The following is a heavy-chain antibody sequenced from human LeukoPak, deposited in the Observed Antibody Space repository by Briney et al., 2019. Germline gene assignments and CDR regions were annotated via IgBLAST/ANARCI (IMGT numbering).Heavy chain of an antibody. D-gene: IGHD3-10*01. V-gene: IGHV3-21*01. J-gene: IGHJ5*02. CDR1: GFTFSSYS. CDR3: ARRPSAAYPPLFDP. CDR2: ISSSSSYI. Sequence: GGSLRLSCAASGFTFSSYSMNWVRQAPGKGLEWVSSISSSSSYIYYADSVKGRFTVSRDNAKNSLYLQMNSLRAEDTAVYYCARRPSAAYPPLFDPWGQGTLVTVSS.